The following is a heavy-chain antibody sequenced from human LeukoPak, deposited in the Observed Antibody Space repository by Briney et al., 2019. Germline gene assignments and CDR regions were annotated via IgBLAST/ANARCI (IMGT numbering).Heavy chain of an antibody. V-gene: IGHV3-21*01. D-gene: IGHD1-26*01. CDR2: ISPTGAST. CDR3: ARGFEWELLNNY. Sequence: GGSLRLSCAASTFTFSRYAMAWVRQAPGKGLEWVSAISPTGASTYYADSVKGRFTISRDNAKNSLYLQMNSLRAEDTAVYYCARGFEWELLNNYWGQGTLVTVSS. J-gene: IGHJ4*02. CDR1: TFTFSRYA.